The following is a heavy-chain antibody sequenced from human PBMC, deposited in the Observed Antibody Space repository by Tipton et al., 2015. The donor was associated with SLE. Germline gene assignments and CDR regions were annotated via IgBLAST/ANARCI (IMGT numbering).Heavy chain of an antibody. Sequence: TLSLTCAVYGASLNDYYWTWIRQPPGKGLEWIGDINHSGSTDCNPSLKSRVTMSVDTSKNQFSLNLTSVTAADTALYYCARCTIFGVVRGSFYCWAHGSLITVSS. V-gene: IGHV4-34*01. CDR3: ARCTIFGVVRGSFYC. CDR2: INHSGST. D-gene: IGHD3-3*01. CDR1: GASLNDYY. J-gene: IGHJ4*01.